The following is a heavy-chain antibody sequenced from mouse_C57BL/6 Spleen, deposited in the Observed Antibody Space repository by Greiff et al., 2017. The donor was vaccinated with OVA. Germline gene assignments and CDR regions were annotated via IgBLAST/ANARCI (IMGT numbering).Heavy chain of an antibody. CDR3: TRDHYYGSSYGYYFDY. Sequence: EVQRVESGEGLVKPGGSLKLSCAASGFTFSSYAMSWVRQTPEKRLEWVAYISSGGDYIYYADTVKGRFTISRDNARNTLYLQMSSLKSEDTAMYYCTRDHYYGSSYGYYFDYWGQGTTLTVSS. CDR2: ISSGGDYI. J-gene: IGHJ2*01. D-gene: IGHD1-1*01. CDR1: GFTFSSYA. V-gene: IGHV5-9-1*02.